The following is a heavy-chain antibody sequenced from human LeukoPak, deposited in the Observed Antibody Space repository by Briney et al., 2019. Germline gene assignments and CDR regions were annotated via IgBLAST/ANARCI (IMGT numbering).Heavy chain of an antibody. CDR2: IYHSGST. V-gene: IGHV4-38-2*01. J-gene: IGHJ4*02. CDR1: GYSISSGYY. D-gene: IGHD3-22*01. Sequence: SETLSPTCAVSGYSISSGYYWGWIRQPPGKGLEWIGSIYHSGSTYYNPSLKSRVTISVDTSKNQFSLKLSSVTAADTAVYYCATAINYDSSGYYDYWGQGTLVTVSS. CDR3: ATAINYDSSGYYDY.